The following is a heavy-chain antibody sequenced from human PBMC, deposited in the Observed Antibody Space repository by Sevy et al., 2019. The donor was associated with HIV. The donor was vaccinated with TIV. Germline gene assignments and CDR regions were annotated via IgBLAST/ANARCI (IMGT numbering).Heavy chain of an antibody. D-gene: IGHD6-13*01. Sequence: ETLSLTCTVSGGSISSYYWSWIRQPPGKGLEWIGYIYYSGSTNYNPSLKSRVTISVDTSKNQFSLKLSSVTAADTAVYYCARHDLAASGQYDYWGQGTLVTVSS. J-gene: IGHJ4*02. CDR2: IYYSGST. CDR1: GGSISSYY. CDR3: ARHDLAASGQYDY. V-gene: IGHV4-59*08.